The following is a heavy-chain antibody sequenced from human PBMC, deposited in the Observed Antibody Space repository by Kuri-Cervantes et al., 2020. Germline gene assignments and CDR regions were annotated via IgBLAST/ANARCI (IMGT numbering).Heavy chain of an antibody. CDR3: ARDRENNFDY. J-gene: IGHJ4*02. V-gene: IGHV4-39*07. CDR2: IYHSGST. Sequence: SETLSLTCTVSGGSISSGSYYWGWIRQPPGKGLEWIGSIYHSGSTYYNPSLKSRVTISVDKSKNQFSLKVNSVTAADTAVYYCARDRENNFDYWGRGTLVTVSS. CDR1: GGSISSGSYY. D-gene: IGHD2/OR15-2a*01.